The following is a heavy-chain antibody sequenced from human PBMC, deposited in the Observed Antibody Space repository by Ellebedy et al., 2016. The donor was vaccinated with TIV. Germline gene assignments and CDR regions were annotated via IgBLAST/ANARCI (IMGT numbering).Heavy chain of an antibody. CDR3: AKERIVVVTVIPRVPMDV. V-gene: IGHV3-30*02. J-gene: IGHJ6*02. Sequence: PGGSLRLSCAASGFTFSSYGMHWVRQAPGKGLEWVAFIRYDGSNKYYADSVKGRFTISRDNSNNTLYLQMNSLIAEDTAVYYCAKERIVVVTVIPRVPMDVWGQGTTVTVSS. CDR1: GFTFSSYG. CDR2: IRYDGSNK. D-gene: IGHD2-21*02.